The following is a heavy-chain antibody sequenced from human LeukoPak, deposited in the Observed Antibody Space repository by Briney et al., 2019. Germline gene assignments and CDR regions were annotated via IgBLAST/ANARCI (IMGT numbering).Heavy chain of an antibody. D-gene: IGHD5-18*01. CDR1: GYSISSGYY. Sequence: PSETLSLTCAVSGYSISSGYYWGWLRQPPGGGLEWIGSIYHCGSTYYNPSVKSRVTISVDNSKNQLSLQLSTVTAADTAVYYCARATAMVSGIFDYWGQGTLVTVSS. CDR3: ARATAMVSGIFDY. J-gene: IGHJ4*02. CDR2: IYHCGST. V-gene: IGHV4-38-2*01.